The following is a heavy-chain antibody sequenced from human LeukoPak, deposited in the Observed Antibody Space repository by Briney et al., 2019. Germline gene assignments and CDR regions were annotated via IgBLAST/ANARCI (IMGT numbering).Heavy chain of an antibody. CDR2: IIPIFGTA. Sequence: ASVKVSCKASGGTFSSYTISWVRQAPGQGLEWMGGIIPIFGTANYAQKFQGRVTITADESTSTAYMELSSLRSEDTAVYYCAREEYYDSSGYRDYWGQGTLVTVSS. CDR3: AREEYYDSSGYRDY. V-gene: IGHV1-69*13. CDR1: GGTFSSYT. D-gene: IGHD3-22*01. J-gene: IGHJ4*02.